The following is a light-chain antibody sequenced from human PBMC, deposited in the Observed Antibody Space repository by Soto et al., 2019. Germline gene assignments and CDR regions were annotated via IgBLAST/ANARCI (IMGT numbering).Light chain of an antibody. CDR1: SSDVGGYNY. V-gene: IGLV2-14*03. J-gene: IGLJ1*01. CDR3: SSYTSTSTRV. Sequence: QSVLTQPASVSGSPGQSITISCTGTSSDVGGYNYVSWYQQHPGKGPKLMIYEVSNRPSGVSSRFSGSTSGNTATLTISGLQAGDEADYYCSSYTSTSTRVFGTGTKVTVL. CDR2: EVS.